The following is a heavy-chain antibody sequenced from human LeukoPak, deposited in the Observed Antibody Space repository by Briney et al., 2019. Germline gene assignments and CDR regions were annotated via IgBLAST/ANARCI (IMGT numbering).Heavy chain of an antibody. Sequence: GGSLRLSCSASGLTVTNAWMNWVRQAPGEGLDWVGRIASKTDGGATDYAAPVKGRFTISRDDSKNTLNLQMNSLKTENTAVYYCTTGIRGDWGQGTLVTVSS. J-gene: IGHJ4*02. CDR3: TTGIRGD. CDR2: IASKTDGGAT. CDR1: GLTVTNAW. D-gene: IGHD3-10*01. V-gene: IGHV3-15*07.